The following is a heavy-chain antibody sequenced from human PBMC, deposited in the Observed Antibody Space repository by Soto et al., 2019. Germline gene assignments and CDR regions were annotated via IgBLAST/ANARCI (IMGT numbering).Heavy chain of an antibody. Sequence: PWETLSLTCTVSGGSIRDYFWTWIRQPPGKGLEWIGYIYYSGRTNYNPSLKSRVSISVDTSKSHFSLQLRSVTAADTAVYYCARVGGDDFDVSAGFVYLGQGALVTVSS. CDR3: ARVGGDDFDVSAGFVY. J-gene: IGHJ4*02. D-gene: IGHD2-21*02. V-gene: IGHV4-59*01. CDR1: GGSIRDYF. CDR2: IYYSGRT.